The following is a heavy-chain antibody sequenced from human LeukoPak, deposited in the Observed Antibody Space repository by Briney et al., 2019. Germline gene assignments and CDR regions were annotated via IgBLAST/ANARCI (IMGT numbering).Heavy chain of an antibody. CDR3: ARGANTHDYVWGSYRYTSAGRGSPSFDY. CDR2: INHSGST. CDR1: GGSFSGYY. V-gene: IGHV4-34*01. Sequence: PSETLSLTCAVYGGSFSGYYWSWIRQPPGKGLEWIGEINHSGSTNYNPSLKSRVTISVDTSKNQFSPKLSSVTAADTAVYYCARGANTHDYVWGSYRYTSAGRGSPSFDYWGQGTLVTVSS. J-gene: IGHJ4*02. D-gene: IGHD3-16*02.